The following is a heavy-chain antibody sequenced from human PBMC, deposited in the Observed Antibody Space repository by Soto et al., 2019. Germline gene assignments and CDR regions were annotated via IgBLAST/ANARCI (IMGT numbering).Heavy chain of an antibody. J-gene: IGHJ4*02. CDR1: GFTFDDYA. V-gene: IGHV3-9*01. D-gene: IGHD3-10*01. Sequence: DVQLVESGGGLVQPGRSLRLSCAASGFTFDDYAMHWVRQAPGKGLEWVSGISWNSGSIGYADSVKGRFTISRDNAKNSLYLQMNSLRAEDTALYYCAKSPYGAGSYYHFDYWGQGTLVTVSS. CDR3: AKSPYGAGSYYHFDY. CDR2: ISWNSGSI.